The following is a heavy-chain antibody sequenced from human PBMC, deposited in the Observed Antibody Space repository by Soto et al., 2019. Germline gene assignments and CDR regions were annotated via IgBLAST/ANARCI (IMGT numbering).Heavy chain of an antibody. CDR1: GGTFSSYA. D-gene: IGHD3-10*01. CDR3: ARDLWFGESSDREGYFDY. Sequence: SVKVSCKASGGTFSSYAISWVRQAPGQGLEWMGGIIPIFGTANDAQKFQGRVTITADESTSTAYMELSSLRSEDTAVYYCARDLWFGESSDREGYFDYWGQGTLVTVS. V-gene: IGHV1-69*13. J-gene: IGHJ4*02. CDR2: IIPIFGTA.